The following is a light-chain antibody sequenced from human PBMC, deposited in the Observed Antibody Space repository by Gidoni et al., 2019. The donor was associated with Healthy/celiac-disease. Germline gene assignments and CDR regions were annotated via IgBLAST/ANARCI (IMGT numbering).Light chain of an antibody. J-gene: IGKJ2*01. CDR2: WAS. CDR1: QSVLYSSNNKNY. Sequence: DVVITHPPGSLAVSLGERATINCKSSQSVLYSSNNKNYLAWYQQKPGQPPKLLIYWASTRESGVPDRFSGSGSGTDFTRTISSLQAEDVAVYYCQQYYSTPYTFGQGTKLEIK. V-gene: IGKV4-1*01. CDR3: QQYYSTPYT.